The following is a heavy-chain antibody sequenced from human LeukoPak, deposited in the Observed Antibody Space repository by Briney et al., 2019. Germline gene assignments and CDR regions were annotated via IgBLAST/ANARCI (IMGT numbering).Heavy chain of an antibody. CDR2: IYHSGNT. Sequence: PSQTLSLTCSVSGGSIGSGRYFWSWIRQHPGKGPEWIGYIYHSGNTYYSPSLKSRVTISMDTSENQFSLKLSSVTAADTAVYYCARDFRRRHYYYYGMDVWGQGTTVTVSS. CDR1: GGSIGSGRYF. V-gene: IGHV4-31*03. J-gene: IGHJ6*02. CDR3: ARDFRRRHYYYYGMDV.